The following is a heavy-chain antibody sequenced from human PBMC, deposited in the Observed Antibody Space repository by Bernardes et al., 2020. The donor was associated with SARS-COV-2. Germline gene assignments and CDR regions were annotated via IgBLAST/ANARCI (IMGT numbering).Heavy chain of an antibody. Sequence: LSLTCTVSGGSVSSNSYYWGWIRQPPGKGLEWIGSIYYSGSTYYNPSLKSRVTISVDTSKNQFSLKLSSVTAADTAVYYCARRREYSSPNFDYWGQGTLVTVSS. CDR2: IYYSGST. V-gene: IGHV4-39*01. J-gene: IGHJ4*02. CDR1: GGSVSSNSYY. D-gene: IGHD6-6*01. CDR3: ARRREYSSPNFDY.